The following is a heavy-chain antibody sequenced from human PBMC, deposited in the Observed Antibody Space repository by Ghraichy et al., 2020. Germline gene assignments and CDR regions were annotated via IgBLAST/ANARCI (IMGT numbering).Heavy chain of an antibody. CDR2: INHSGST. CDR3: ARGRYCSSTSCYTDPQNWFDP. D-gene: IGHD2-2*02. CDR1: GGSFSGYY. V-gene: IGHV4-34*01. Sequence: SETLSLTCAVYGGSFSGYYWSWIRQPPGKGLEWIGEINHSGSTNYNPSLKSRVTISVDTSKNQFSLKLSSVTAADTAVYYCARGRYCSSTSCYTDPQNWFDPWCQGTLVTVSS. J-gene: IGHJ5*02.